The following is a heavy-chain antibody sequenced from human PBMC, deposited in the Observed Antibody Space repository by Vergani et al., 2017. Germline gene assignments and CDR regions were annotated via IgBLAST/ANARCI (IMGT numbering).Heavy chain of an antibody. D-gene: IGHD3-10*01. CDR1: GGSISSSNW. CDR2: IYHSGST. CDR3: ARDFGTTYYYGSGSQENWFDP. J-gene: IGHJ5*02. V-gene: IGHV4-4*02. Sequence: QVQLQESGPGLVKPSGTLSLTCAVSGGSISSSNWWSWVRQPPGKGLEWIGEIYHSGSTNYNPSLKSRVTISVDKSKNQFSLKLSSVTAADTAVYYCARDFGTTYYYGSGSQENWFDPWGQGTLVTVSS.